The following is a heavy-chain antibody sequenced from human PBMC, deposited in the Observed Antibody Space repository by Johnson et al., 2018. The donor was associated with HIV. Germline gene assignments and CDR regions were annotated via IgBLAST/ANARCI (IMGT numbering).Heavy chain of an antibody. Sequence: QVQLVESGGGVVQPGRSLRLSCAASGFTFSSYGMHWVRQAPGKGLEWVAFIRYDGSNRNYADSVKGRFTISRDNSKNTLYLQMNSLRAEDTAVYYCARDAGQWLDDAFDIWGQGTMVTVSS. D-gene: IGHD6-19*01. CDR2: IRYDGSNR. V-gene: IGHV3-33*01. CDR1: GFTFSSYG. CDR3: ARDAGQWLDDAFDI. J-gene: IGHJ3*02.